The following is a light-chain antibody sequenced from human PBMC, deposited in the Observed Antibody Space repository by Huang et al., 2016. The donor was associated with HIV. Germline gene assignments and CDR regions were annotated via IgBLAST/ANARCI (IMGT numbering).Light chain of an antibody. J-gene: IGKJ4*01. V-gene: IGKV1-9*01. CDR3: QQLNTYPVT. Sequence: IQLTQSPSSLSASIGDRVTITCRASQGISSYLAWYQQKPGKAPKLLIYAASTLQSGVPSRFSGSGSGTDFTLIISSLQPEDFATYYCQQLNTYPVTFGGGTKVGIK. CDR2: AAS. CDR1: QGISSY.